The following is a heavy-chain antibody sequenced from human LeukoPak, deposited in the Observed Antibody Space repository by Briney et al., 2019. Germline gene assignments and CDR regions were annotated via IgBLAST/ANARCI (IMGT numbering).Heavy chain of an antibody. D-gene: IGHD4-11*01. CDR1: GFTFSSYG. V-gene: IGHV3-30*02. Sequence: GGSLRLSCAASGFTFSSYGMHWVRQAPGKGLEWVAFIRYDGSNKYYADSVKGRFTISRDNSKNTLYLQMNSLRAEDTAVYYCAKDRRNNYEVCDYWGQGTLVIVSS. CDR2: IRYDGSNK. CDR3: AKDRRNNYEVCDY. J-gene: IGHJ4*02.